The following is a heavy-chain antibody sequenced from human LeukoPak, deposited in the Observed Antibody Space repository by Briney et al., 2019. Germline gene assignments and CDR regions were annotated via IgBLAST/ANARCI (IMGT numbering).Heavy chain of an antibody. CDR2: ISSSSSYI. D-gene: IGHD3-22*01. CDR3: ARDSSRITMIVANAFDI. Sequence: NSGGSLRLSCAASGFTFSSYSMNWVRQAPGKGLEWVSSISSSSSYIYYADSVKGRFTISRDNAKNSLYLQMNSLRAEDTAVYYCARDSSRITMIVANAFDIWGQGTMVTVSS. J-gene: IGHJ3*02. CDR1: GFTFSSYS. V-gene: IGHV3-21*01.